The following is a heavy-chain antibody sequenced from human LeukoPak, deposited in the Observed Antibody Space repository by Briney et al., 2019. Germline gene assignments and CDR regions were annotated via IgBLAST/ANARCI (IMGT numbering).Heavy chain of an antibody. Sequence: PSQTLSLTCTVSGGSLSSYYWSWVRQPPGPGLEWIGYMYYSGSTNYNPSLKSRVTISVDTSKNQFSLKLSSVTAADTAVYYCARFPLNYGYSYYYMDVWGKGTTVTVSS. CDR2: MYYSGST. J-gene: IGHJ6*03. V-gene: IGHV4-59*01. CDR1: GGSLSSYY. D-gene: IGHD4-17*01. CDR3: ARFPLNYGYSYYYMDV.